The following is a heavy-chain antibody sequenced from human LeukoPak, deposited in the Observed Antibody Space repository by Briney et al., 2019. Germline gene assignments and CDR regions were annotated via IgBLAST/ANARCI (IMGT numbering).Heavy chain of an antibody. CDR2: IYYSGST. V-gene: IGHV4-59*01. D-gene: IGHD6-13*01. CDR1: GGSISSYY. CDR3: ARGIAAAGTYYYYMDV. J-gene: IGHJ6*03. Sequence: SETLSLTCTVSGGSISSYYWSWIRQPPGKGLEWIGYIYYSGSTNYNPSLKSRVTISVDTSKNQFSLKLSSVTAADTAVYYCARGIAAAGTYYYYMDVWGKGTAVTVSS.